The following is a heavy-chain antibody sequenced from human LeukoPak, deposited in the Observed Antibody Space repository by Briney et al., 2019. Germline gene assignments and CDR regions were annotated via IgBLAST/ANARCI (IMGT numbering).Heavy chain of an antibody. V-gene: IGHV4-30-4*01. CDR1: GGSISSGDYY. D-gene: IGHD3-9*01. CDR2: IYYSGST. Sequence: SQTPSLTCTVSGGSISSGDYYWSWIRQPPGKGLEWIGYIYYSGSTYYNPSLKSRVTISVDTSKNQFSLKLSSVTAADTAVYYCARESLTSYYYYGMDVWGKGTTVTVSS. CDR3: ARESLTSYYYYGMDV. J-gene: IGHJ6*04.